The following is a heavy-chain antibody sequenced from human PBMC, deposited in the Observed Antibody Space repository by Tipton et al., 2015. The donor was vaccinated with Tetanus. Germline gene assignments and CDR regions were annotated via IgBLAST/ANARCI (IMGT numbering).Heavy chain of an antibody. J-gene: IGHJ4*02. CDR1: GFSFRSYW. V-gene: IGHV3-74*01. D-gene: IGHD7-27*01. Sequence: SLRLSCAASGFSFRSYWMHWVRQSPGKGLVWVSRINGEASDSGYADSVKGRFTISRDDANNKLFLQMNNLTPEDTAVYHCARMVNWGRYLDHWGQGTLVTVSS. CDR3: ARMVNWGRYLDH. CDR2: INGEASDS.